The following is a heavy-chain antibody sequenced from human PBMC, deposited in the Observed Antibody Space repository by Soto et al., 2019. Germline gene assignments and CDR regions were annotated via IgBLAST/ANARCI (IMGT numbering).Heavy chain of an antibody. D-gene: IGHD1-1*01. CDR2: IYYSGST. Sequence: SETLSLTCTVSGGSISSYYWSWIRQPPGKGLEWIGYIYYSGSTNYNPSLKSRVTISVDTSKNQFSLKLSSVTAADTAVYYCARSAWNHAEIDYWGQGTLVTVSS. J-gene: IGHJ4*02. CDR3: ARSAWNHAEIDY. V-gene: IGHV4-59*01. CDR1: GGSISSYY.